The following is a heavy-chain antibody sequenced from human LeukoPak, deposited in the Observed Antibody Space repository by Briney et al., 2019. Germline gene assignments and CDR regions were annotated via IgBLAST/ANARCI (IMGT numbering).Heavy chain of an antibody. CDR3: AKERNPTEYYDFWSGYLNY. Sequence: GGSLRLSCAASGFTFSSYAMSWVRQAPGKGLEWVSPISGRGGSTYYADSVKGRFTISRDNSKNTLYLQMNSLRAEDTAVYYCAKERNPTEYYDFWSGYLNYWGQGTLVTVSS. CDR1: GFTFSSYA. V-gene: IGHV3-23*01. CDR2: ISGRGGST. J-gene: IGHJ4*02. D-gene: IGHD3-3*01.